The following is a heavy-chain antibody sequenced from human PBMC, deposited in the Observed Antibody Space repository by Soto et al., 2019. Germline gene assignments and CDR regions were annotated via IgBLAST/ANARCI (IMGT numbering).Heavy chain of an antibody. CDR3: AKSSLPLCSGGRCYYYYYMDV. CDR2: ISGSGGST. D-gene: IGHD2-15*01. V-gene: IGHV3-23*01. Sequence: GGSQRLSCAASGFTFSSYAMSWVRQAPGKGLEWVSAISGSGGSTYYADSVKGRFTISRDNSKNTLYLQMNSLRAEDTAVYYCAKSSLPLCSGGRCYYYYYMDVWGKGTTVTVSS. J-gene: IGHJ6*03. CDR1: GFTFSSYA.